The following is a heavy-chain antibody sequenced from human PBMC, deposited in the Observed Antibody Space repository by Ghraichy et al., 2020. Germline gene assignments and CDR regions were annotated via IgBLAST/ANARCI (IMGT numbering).Heavy chain of an antibody. Sequence: ASVKVSCKASGYTFTSYGITWVRQAPGQGLEWMGWINTYNGNTNYAQKFQGRVTMTTDTSTSTAYMELRSLRSDDTAVHYCTRGGWGLKGVFDYWGQGTLVTVSS. CDR3: TRGGWGLKGVFDY. V-gene: IGHV1-18*04. CDR2: INTYNGNT. D-gene: IGHD1-26*01. J-gene: IGHJ4*02. CDR1: GYTFTSYG.